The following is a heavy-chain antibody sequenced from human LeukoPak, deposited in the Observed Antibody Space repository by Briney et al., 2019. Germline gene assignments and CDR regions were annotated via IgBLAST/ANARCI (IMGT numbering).Heavy chain of an antibody. CDR2: ISSSSSTI. Sequence: GGSLRLSCAASGFTFSSYSMNWVRQAPGKGLEWVSYISSSSSTIYYADSVKGRFTISRDNAKNSLYLQMNSLRAEDTAVYYCARVGCSGGSCYSDYYYYYMDVWGKGTTVTVSS. CDR3: ARVGCSGGSCYSDYYYYYMDV. J-gene: IGHJ6*03. V-gene: IGHV3-48*01. CDR1: GFTFSSYS. D-gene: IGHD2-15*01.